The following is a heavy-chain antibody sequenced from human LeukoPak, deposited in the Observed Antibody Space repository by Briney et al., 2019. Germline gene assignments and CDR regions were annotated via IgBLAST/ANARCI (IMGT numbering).Heavy chain of an antibody. CDR1: GYTFTGYY. CDR3: ARTSVLVISMVPHWYFDL. D-gene: IGHD3-16*02. V-gene: IGHV1-2*02. Sequence: VASVKVSCKASGYTFTGYYMHWVRQAPGQGLEWMGWINPNSGGTNYAQKFQGRVTMTRDTSVSTAYMELSRLTSDDTAVYYCARTSVLVISMVPHWYFDLWGRGTLVTVSS. CDR2: INPNSGGT. J-gene: IGHJ2*01.